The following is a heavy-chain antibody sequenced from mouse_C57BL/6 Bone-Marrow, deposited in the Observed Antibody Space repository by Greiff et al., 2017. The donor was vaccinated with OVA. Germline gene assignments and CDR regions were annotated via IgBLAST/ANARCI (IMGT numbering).Heavy chain of an antibody. V-gene: IGHV1-87*01. Sequence: VQPKPSGPELARPWASVKISCQAFYTFSRRVHFAIRDTNYLLQWVTQRPGQGLEWIGAIYPGNGDTSYNQKFKGKATLTADKSSSTAYMQLSSLTSEDSAVYYCAVWKPPLAYWGQGTLVTVAA. CDR3: SEDSAVYYCAVWKPPLAY. J-gene: IGHJ3*01. D-gene: IGHD2-10*02. CDR2: GQGLEWIG. CDR1: YTFSRRVH.